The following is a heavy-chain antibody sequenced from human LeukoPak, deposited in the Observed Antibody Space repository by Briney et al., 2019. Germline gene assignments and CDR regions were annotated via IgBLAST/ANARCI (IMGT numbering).Heavy chain of an antibody. J-gene: IGHJ3*02. D-gene: IGHD3-9*01. CDR3: ARVVLRYFDWLSGDAFDI. CDR1: GGFFSGYY. V-gene: IGHV4-34*01. CDR2: INHSGST. Sequence: SETLSLTCAVYGGFFSGYYWSWIRQPPGKGLEWIGEINHSGSTNYNPSLKSRVTISVDTSKNQFSLKLSSVTAADTAVYYCARVVLRYFDWLSGDAFDIWGQGTMVTVSS.